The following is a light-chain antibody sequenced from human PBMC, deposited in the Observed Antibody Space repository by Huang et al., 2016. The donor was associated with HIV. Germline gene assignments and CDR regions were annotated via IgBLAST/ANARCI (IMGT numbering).Light chain of an antibody. J-gene: IGKJ4*01. Sequence: EVVITQSPAILSVSPGERATLSCRASQNVNTALACYKPNPGKAPRLLIYGASTRATGIPARFSGNGSETEFTLTISSLQSEDFAIYYCQQYNNWPPLTFGGGTKVEIK. CDR3: QQYNNWPPLT. CDR2: GAS. CDR1: QNVNTA. V-gene: IGKV3-15*01.